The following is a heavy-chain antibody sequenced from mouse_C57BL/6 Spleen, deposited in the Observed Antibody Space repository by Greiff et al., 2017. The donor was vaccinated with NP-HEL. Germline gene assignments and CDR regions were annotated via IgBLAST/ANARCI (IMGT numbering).Heavy chain of an antibody. CDR2: IWSGGST. D-gene: IGHD1-1*01. J-gene: IGHJ3*01. CDR3: AKDYYGSSYTFAY. CDR1: GFSLTSYG. Sequence: VKLMESGPGLVQPSQSLSITCTVSGFSLTSYGVHWVRQPPGKGLEWLGVIWSGGSTDYNAAFISRLSISKDNSKSQVFFKMNSLQADDTAIYYCAKDYYGSSYTFAYWGQGTLVTVSA. V-gene: IGHV2-4*01.